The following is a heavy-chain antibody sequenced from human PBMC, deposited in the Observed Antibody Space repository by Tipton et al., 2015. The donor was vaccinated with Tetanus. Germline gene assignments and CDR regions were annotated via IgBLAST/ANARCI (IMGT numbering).Heavy chain of an antibody. CDR1: GYTFTGYY. J-gene: IGHJ6*02. V-gene: IGHV1-69*06. CDR2: IIPIFGTA. CDR3: ARDEGIAAAGEYYYYGMDV. D-gene: IGHD6-13*01. Sequence: QLVQSGAEVKKPGASVKVSCKASGYTFTGYYMHWVRQAPGQGLEWMGGIIPIFGTANYAQKFQGRVTITADKSTSTAYMELSSLRSEDTAVYYCARDEGIAAAGEYYYYGMDVWGQGTTATVSS.